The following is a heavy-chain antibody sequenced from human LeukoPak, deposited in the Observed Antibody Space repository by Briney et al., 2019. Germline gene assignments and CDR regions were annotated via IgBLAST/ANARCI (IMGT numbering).Heavy chain of an antibody. V-gene: IGHV3-23*01. CDR3: AKAVDDYFFDY. CDR1: GFTFSSYA. D-gene: IGHD2-21*02. J-gene: IGHJ4*02. CDR2: IGGRGSST. Sequence: GGSLRLSCAASGFTFSSYAMSWVRQAPGEGLEWVSGIGGRGSSTYYAESVKGRFTISRDNSKNTLYLQMNSLRAEDTAAYYCAKAVDDYFFDYWGQGTLVTVSS.